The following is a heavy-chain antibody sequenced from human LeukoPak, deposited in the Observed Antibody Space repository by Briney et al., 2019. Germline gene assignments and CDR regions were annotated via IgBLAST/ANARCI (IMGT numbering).Heavy chain of an antibody. V-gene: IGHV3-33*08. D-gene: IGHD2-8*02. Sequence: GGSLRLSCAASGFTFSSYAMSWVRQAPGKGLEWVAIIWYDGSDKYYADSVKGRFTISRDNSKNTMYLQMSSLRAEDTAMYFCARVPCTGGSCKPYYYYGMDVWGQGTTVTVS. CDR3: ARVPCTGGSCKPYYYYGMDV. J-gene: IGHJ6*02. CDR1: GFTFSSYA. CDR2: IWYDGSDK.